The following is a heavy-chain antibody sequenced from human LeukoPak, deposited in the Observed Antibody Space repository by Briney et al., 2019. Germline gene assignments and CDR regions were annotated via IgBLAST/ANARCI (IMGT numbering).Heavy chain of an antibody. CDR2: IGSAGDT. V-gene: IGHV3-13*04. CDR1: GFTFSSYD. CDR3: ARDGHANDAFDI. J-gene: IGHJ3*02. Sequence: GGSLRLSCAASGFTFSSYDMHWVRQATGKGLEWVSVIGSAGDTYYLDSVTGRFTISRENAKNSLYLQMNSLRAGDTAVYYCARDGHANDAFDIWGQGTMVTVSS.